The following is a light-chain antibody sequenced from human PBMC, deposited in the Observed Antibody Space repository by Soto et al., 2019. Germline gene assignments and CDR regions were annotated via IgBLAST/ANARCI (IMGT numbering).Light chain of an antibody. CDR2: SNN. J-gene: IGLJ1*01. CDR1: SSNIGTSY. V-gene: IGLV1-47*02. Sequence: QSVLTQPPSASVTPGQRVTISCSGSSSNIGTSYVYWYQQLPGTAPKLLIYSNNQRPSGVPDRFSGSKSGTSASLAISGLRSEDEADYYCAAWDDSLSGYVFGTGTKLTVL. CDR3: AAWDDSLSGYV.